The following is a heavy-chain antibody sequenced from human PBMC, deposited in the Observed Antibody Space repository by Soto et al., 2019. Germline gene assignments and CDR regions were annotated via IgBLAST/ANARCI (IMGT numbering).Heavy chain of an antibody. CDR2: IFYSGTT. CDR1: GDSISSADSY. D-gene: IGHD1-1*01. V-gene: IGHV4-30-4*01. Sequence: QVQLQESGPGLVRPSQTLSLTCTVSGDSISSADSYWSWIRQTPGKGLEWIGHIFYSGTTYYNPSLKSRLTISVDTSKTHFSLRLTSVTAADTAVYYCARDLWVEPELYYYGMDVWGQGTTVTVSS. CDR3: ARDLWVEPELYYYGMDV. J-gene: IGHJ6*02.